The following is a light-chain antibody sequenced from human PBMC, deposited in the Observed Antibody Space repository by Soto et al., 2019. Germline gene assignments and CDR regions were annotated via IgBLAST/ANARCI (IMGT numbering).Light chain of an antibody. CDR2: GAS. Sequence: EIVLTQTPGTLSLSPGERATLSCRASQSLTNNYLAWYQQKPGQAPRLLFHGASSRAAGIPDRFSGSGSGTEFTLTISSLQSEDFAVYYCEQYNNWPITFGQGTRLEIK. CDR3: EQYNNWPIT. CDR1: QSLTNN. J-gene: IGKJ5*01. V-gene: IGKV3D-15*01.